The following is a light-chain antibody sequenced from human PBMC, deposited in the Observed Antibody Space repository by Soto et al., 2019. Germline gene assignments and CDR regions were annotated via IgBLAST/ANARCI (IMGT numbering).Light chain of an antibody. V-gene: IGLV2-14*01. CDR1: SSDIGGYNY. J-gene: IGLJ2*01. Sequence: QSALTQPASVSGCPGQSITISCTGTSSDIGGYNYVSWYQQHPGKAPKLMIYEVSNRPSGISNRFSGSKSGNTASLTISGLQAEDEADYYCSSYTSSNTLVFGGGTKVTVL. CDR3: SSYTSSNTLV. CDR2: EVS.